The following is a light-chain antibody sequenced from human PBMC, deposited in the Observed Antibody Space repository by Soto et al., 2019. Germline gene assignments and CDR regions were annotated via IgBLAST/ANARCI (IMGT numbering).Light chain of an antibody. CDR2: EVN. CDR3: SAYSDIDTKV. Sequence: QSVLTQPASVSGSPGQSITISCGGTSSDVGAYIYVSWYQQFPSKAPKLILYEVNNRPSGVSNRFSGSKSGTTASLTISGLQPEDEADYYCSAYSDIDTKVFGTGTKVTVL. V-gene: IGLV2-14*03. CDR1: SSDVGAYIY. J-gene: IGLJ1*01.